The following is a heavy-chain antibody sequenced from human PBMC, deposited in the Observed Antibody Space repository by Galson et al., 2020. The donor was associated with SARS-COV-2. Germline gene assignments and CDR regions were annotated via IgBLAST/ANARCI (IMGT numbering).Heavy chain of an antibody. D-gene: IGHD4-17*01. CDR2: IVVGSGNT. CDR3: AADASLQGDYVNSYYYGMDV. J-gene: IGHJ6*02. Sequence: SVKVSCKASGFTFTSSAMQWVRQARGQRLEWIGWIVVGSGNTNYAQKFQERVTITRDMSTSTAYMELSSLRSEDTAVYYCAADASLQGDYVNSYYYGMDVWGQGTTVTVSS. CDR1: GFTFTSSA. V-gene: IGHV1-58*02.